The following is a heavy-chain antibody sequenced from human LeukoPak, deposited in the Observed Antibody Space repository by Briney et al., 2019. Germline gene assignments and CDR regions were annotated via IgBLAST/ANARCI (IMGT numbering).Heavy chain of an antibody. CDR3: ATATEGVVPAAIRNDY. Sequence: SVKVSCKASGGTFSSYVISWVRQAPGQGLDGMGGIIPIFGTANYAQKFQGRVTITADESTSTAYMELSSLRSEDTAVYYCATATEGVVPAAIRNDYWGQGTLVTVSS. CDR1: GGTFSSYV. V-gene: IGHV1-69*01. CDR2: IIPIFGTA. D-gene: IGHD2-2*02. J-gene: IGHJ4*02.